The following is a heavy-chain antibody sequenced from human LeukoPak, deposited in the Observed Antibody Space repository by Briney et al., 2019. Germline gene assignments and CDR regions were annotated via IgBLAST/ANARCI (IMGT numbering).Heavy chain of an antibody. CDR1: GGSFSGYY. V-gene: IGHV4-34*01. J-gene: IGHJ4*02. Sequence: SETLSLTCAVYGGSFSGYYWSWIRQPPGKGLEWIGEINHSGSTNYNPSLKNRVTISVDTSKNQFSLKLSSVTAADTAVYCCARGGSSSRSDYWGQGTLVTVSS. CDR3: ARGGSSSRSDY. CDR2: INHSGST. D-gene: IGHD6-6*01.